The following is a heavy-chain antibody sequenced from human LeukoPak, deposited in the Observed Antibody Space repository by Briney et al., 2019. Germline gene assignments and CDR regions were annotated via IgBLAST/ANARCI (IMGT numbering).Heavy chain of an antibody. CDR1: GYTFTSYY. CDR2: INPSGGST. D-gene: IGHD4-11*01. V-gene: IGHV1-46*01. CDR3: AREMNSNYAFSYYYGMDV. J-gene: IGHJ6*02. Sequence: ASVKVSCKASGYTFTSYYMHWVRQAPGQGLEWMGIINPSGGSTSYAQKFQGRVTMTRDTSTSTVYMELSSLRSEDTAVYYCAREMNSNYAFSYYYGMDVWGQETTVTVSS.